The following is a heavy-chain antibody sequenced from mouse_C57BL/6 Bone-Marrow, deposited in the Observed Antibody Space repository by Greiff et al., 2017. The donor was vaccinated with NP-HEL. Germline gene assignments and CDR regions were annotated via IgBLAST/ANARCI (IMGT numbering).Heavy chain of an antibody. Sequence: DVQLVESGGGLVQPGGSLSLSCAASGFTFTDYYMSWVRQPPGKALEWLGFIRNKANGYTTEYSASVKGRFTISRDNSQSILYLQMNALRAEDSATYYCARSYYSNYVFAYWGQGTLVTVSA. D-gene: IGHD2-5*01. CDR3: ARSYYSNYVFAY. CDR2: IRNKANGYTT. J-gene: IGHJ3*01. V-gene: IGHV7-3*01. CDR1: GFTFTDYY.